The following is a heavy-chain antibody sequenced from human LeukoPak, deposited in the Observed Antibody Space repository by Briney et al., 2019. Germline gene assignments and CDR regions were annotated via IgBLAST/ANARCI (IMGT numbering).Heavy chain of an antibody. V-gene: IGHV4-59*01. CDR3: ARTTEGGYTYDYFYYYYMDV. CDR2: IYYSGST. D-gene: IGHD5-18*01. Sequence: SETLSLTCAVYGGSFSGYYWSWIWQPPGKGLEWIAYIYYSGSTNYNPSLKSRVTISVDTSKNQFSLKLRSVTAADTAVYYCARTTEGGYTYDYFYYYYMDVWGKGTTVTISS. CDR1: GGSFSGYY. J-gene: IGHJ6*03.